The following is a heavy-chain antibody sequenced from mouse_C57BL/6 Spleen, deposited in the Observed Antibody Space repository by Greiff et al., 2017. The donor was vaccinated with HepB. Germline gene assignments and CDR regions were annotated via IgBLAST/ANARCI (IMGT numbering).Heavy chain of an antibody. V-gene: IGHV1-42*01. Sequence: EVQLQQSGPELVKPGASVKISCKASGYSFTGYYMNWVKQSPEKSLEWIGEINPSTGGTTYNQKFKAKATLTVDKSSSTAYMQLKSLTSEDSAVYYCAGMIRLFDVWGTGTTVTVSS. J-gene: IGHJ1*03. CDR2: INPSTGGT. D-gene: IGHD2-4*01. CDR3: AGMIRLFDV. CDR1: GYSFTGYY.